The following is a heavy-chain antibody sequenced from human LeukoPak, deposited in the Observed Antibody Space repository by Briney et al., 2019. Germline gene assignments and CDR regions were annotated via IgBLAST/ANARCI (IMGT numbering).Heavy chain of an antibody. J-gene: IGHJ4*02. CDR3: ARGNYYFGSGSYYSFDF. CDR2: INHRGST. CDR1: GGSFSGHY. D-gene: IGHD3-10*01. V-gene: IGHV4-34*01. Sequence: SETLSLTCSVYGGSFSGHYWSWIRQPPGKGLEWIGEINHRGSTDSNPSLRSRVTISVDTSNNQFSLRLSSVTAADTAVYYCARGNYYFGSGSYYSFDFWGQGTLVPVSS.